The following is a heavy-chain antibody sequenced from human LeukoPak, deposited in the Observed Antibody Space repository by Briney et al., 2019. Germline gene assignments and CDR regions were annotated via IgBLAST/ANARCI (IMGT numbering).Heavy chain of an antibody. CDR1: VYTFTSYG. D-gene: IGHD3-9*01. J-gene: IGHJ4*02. Sequence: ASVKVSCKASVYTFTSYGISWVRQAPGQGLEWMGWISAYNGNTNNAQKLQGRVTMTTDTSTSTAYMELRSLRSDDTAVYYCARELRYFDTGDFDYWGQGTLVSVSS. CDR3: ARELRYFDTGDFDY. CDR2: ISAYNGNT. V-gene: IGHV1-18*01.